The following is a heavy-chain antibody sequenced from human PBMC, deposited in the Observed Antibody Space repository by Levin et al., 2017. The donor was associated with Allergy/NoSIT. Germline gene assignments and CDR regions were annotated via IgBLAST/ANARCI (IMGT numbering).Heavy chain of an antibody. D-gene: IGHD3-10*01. Sequence: SVKVSCKASGGTFSSYAISWVRQAPGQGLEWMGGIIPIFGTANYAQKFQGRVTITADESTSTAYMELSSLRSEDTAVYYCAADYGSQNYYYYYYMDVWGKGTTVTVSS. CDR1: GGTFSSYA. CDR3: AADYGSQNYYYYYYMDV. V-gene: IGHV1-69*13. CDR2: IIPIFGTA. J-gene: IGHJ6*03.